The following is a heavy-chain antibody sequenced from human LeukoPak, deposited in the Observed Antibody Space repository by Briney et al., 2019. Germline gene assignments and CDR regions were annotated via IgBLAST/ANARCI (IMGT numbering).Heavy chain of an antibody. CDR1: GFTFNNFW. CDR3: TRDFRNLGFDY. CDR2: INGDGTSI. Sequence: GGSLRLSCAASGFTFNNFWMYWVRQAPGKGLVWVSRINGDGTSISYADSVNGRFANSRDNAKDALYLQMNSLRAEDTALYFCTRDFRNLGFDYWGQGTLVTVSS. J-gene: IGHJ4*02. D-gene: IGHD1-14*01. V-gene: IGHV3-74*01.